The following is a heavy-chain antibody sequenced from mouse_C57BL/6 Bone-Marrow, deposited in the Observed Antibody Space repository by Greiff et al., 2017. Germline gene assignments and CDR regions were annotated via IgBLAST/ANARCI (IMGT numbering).Heavy chain of an antibody. CDR2: IWSGGST. CDR3: ARRRLGRGECDD. V-gene: IGHV2-2*01. J-gene: IGHJ2*01. CDR1: GFSLTSYG. Sequence: VKLVESGPGLVPPSQSLSITCTVSGFSLTSYGVHWVRQSPGKGLEWLGVIWSGGSTDYNAAFISRLSISKDNSKSQVFFKMNSLQADDTAIDYCARRRLGRGECDDWGQGTTLTVSS. D-gene: IGHD4-1*01.